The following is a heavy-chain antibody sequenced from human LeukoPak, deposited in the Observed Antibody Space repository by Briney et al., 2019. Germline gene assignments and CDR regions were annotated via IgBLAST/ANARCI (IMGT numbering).Heavy chain of an antibody. CDR3: ARGRVRWSFVY. J-gene: IGHJ4*02. CDR1: GGSFSGYY. V-gene: IGHV4-34*01. CDR2: INHSGST. D-gene: IGHD4-23*01. Sequence: SETLSLTCAVYGGSFSGYYWSWIRQPPGKGLEWIGEINHSGSTNYNPSLKSRVTISVDTSKNQFSLKLSSVTAADTAVYYCARGRVRWSFVYWGQGTLVTVSS.